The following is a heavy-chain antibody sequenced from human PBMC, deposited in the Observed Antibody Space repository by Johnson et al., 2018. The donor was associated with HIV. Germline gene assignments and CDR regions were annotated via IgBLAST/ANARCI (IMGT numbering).Heavy chain of an antibody. Sequence: QVHLVAPGGGAVQPGSSLRPSTAVSVFTFSSYATHWVRQAPGKGLEWGAIISYDGSNKYYADHVKGRFTISRDNSKNTLYLQMNSLRAEDTAVYYCARDDLRDTGAFDIWGQGTMVTVSS. J-gene: IGHJ3*02. CDR2: ISYDGSNK. CDR3: ARDDLRDTGAFDI. V-gene: IGHV3-30-3*01. D-gene: IGHD2-8*02. CDR1: VFTFSSYA.